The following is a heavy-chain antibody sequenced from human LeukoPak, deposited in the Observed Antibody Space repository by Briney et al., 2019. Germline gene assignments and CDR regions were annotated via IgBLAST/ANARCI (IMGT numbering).Heavy chain of an antibody. CDR2: IYSGGST. V-gene: IGHV3-53*01. Sequence: GGSLRLSRAASGFTVSSNYMSWVRQAPGKGLEWVSVIYSGGSTYYADSVKGRFTISRDNSKNTLYLQMNSLRAEDTAVYYCARGGLDNWFDPWGQGTLVTVSS. J-gene: IGHJ5*02. CDR3: ARGGLDNWFDP. CDR1: GFTVSSNY. D-gene: IGHD3/OR15-3a*01.